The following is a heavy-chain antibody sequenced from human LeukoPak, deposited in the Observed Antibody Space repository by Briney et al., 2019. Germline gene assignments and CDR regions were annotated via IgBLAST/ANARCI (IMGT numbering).Heavy chain of an antibody. Sequence: GASVKVSCKASGYTFTSYGISWVRQAPGQGLEWMGWISAYNGNTNYAQKLQGRVTMTTDTSTSTAYMELRSLRSDDTAVYYCARTYYYDSSGYYYMDYWGQGTLVTVSS. D-gene: IGHD3-22*01. V-gene: IGHV1-18*01. CDR2: ISAYNGNT. CDR1: GYTFTSYG. J-gene: IGHJ4*02. CDR3: ARTYYYDSSGYYYMDY.